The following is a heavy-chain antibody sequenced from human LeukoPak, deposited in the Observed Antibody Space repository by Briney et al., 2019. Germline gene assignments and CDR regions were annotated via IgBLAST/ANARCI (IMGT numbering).Heavy chain of an antibody. Sequence: GGSLRLSCAASGFTFSSYGMHWVRQAPGKGLEWVAVISYDGSNKYYADSVKGRFTISRDNSKNTLYLQMNSLTSDDTAVYYCVRGNWADYWGQGTSVIVSS. CDR1: GFTFSSYG. CDR2: ISYDGSNK. D-gene: IGHD7-27*01. CDR3: VRGNWADY. V-gene: IGHV3-30*03. J-gene: IGHJ4*02.